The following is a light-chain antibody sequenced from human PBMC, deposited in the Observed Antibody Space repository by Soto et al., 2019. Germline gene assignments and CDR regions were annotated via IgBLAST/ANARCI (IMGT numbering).Light chain of an antibody. J-gene: IGKJ1*01. CDR3: MHSIDWPWT. V-gene: IGKV2-30*01. Sequence: VFTQSPLSVSFTVLHPSSISCRSSRSLVFSDGNTYLHWFQQRPGQSPRRLIDNVSNRDSGVPDRFTGSGSGTDFTLEISRVEAEDVGMYYCMHSIDWPWTFGQGTKADIK. CDR1: RSLVFSDGNTY. CDR2: NVS.